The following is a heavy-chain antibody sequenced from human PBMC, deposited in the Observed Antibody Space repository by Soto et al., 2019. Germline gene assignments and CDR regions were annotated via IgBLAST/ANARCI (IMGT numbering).Heavy chain of an antibody. CDR1: GYSFTTYV. V-gene: IGHV1-18*01. D-gene: IGHD2-21*01. CDR2: INPYNGNT. J-gene: IGHJ4*02. Sequence: QVQLVQSGAEVKKPGASVKVSCKASGYSFTTYVIGWVRQAPGQGLEWVGLINPYNGNTNYAQKLQDRVTMTTDTSSRTAYLGLRSLRSDDTAVYYCVRGWGWLHLDYWGQGTLVTASS. CDR3: VRGWGWLHLDY.